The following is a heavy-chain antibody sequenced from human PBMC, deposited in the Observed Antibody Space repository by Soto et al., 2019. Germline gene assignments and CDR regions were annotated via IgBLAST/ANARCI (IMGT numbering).Heavy chain of an antibody. D-gene: IGHD2-15*01. CDR3: ARGRYCSGGSCYSSDYYGMDV. CDR2: ISAYNGNT. J-gene: IGHJ6*02. Sequence: QVQLVQSGAEVKKPGASVKVSCKASGYTFTSYGISWVRQAPGQGLEWMGWISAYNGNTKYAQKLQGRVTMTTHTPTSTAYMELRSLRSDDTAVYYCARGRYCSGGSCYSSDYYGMDVWCQGSTVTVSS. V-gene: IGHV1-18*01. CDR1: GYTFTSYG.